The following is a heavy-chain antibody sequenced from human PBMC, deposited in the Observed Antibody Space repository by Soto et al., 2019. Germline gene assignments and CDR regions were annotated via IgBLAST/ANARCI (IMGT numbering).Heavy chain of an antibody. CDR1: GGSISSYY. Sequence: SETLSLTCTVSGGSISSYYWNWIRQPPGKGLEWIGYIFYSGNTYYNPSLESRVTISIDTSRNQFSLKLNSVTAADTAVYYCASGRGHSWGQGTLVTVSS. J-gene: IGHJ4*02. CDR2: IFYSGNT. CDR3: ASGRGHS. D-gene: IGHD3-10*01. V-gene: IGHV4-59*01.